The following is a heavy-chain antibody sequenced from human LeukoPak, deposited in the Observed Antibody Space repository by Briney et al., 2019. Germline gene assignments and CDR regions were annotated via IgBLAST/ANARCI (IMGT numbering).Heavy chain of an antibody. V-gene: IGHV3-30-3*01. CDR2: ISYDGSNK. D-gene: IGHD3-3*01. Sequence: GRSPRLSCAASGFTFSSYAMHWVRQAPGKGLEWVAVISYDGSNKYYADSVKGRFTISRDNSKNTLYLQMNSLRAEDTAVYYCAKDGRLRFLEWLLYFDYWGQGTLVTVSS. CDR1: GFTFSSYA. CDR3: AKDGRLRFLEWLLYFDY. J-gene: IGHJ4*02.